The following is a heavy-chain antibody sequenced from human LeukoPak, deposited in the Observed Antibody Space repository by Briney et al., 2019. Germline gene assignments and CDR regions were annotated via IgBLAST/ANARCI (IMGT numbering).Heavy chain of an antibody. CDR1: GGTFSSYA. V-gene: IGHV1-69*05. J-gene: IGHJ3*02. CDR3: ARVLDGSGSYYLSFDI. Sequence: SVKVSCKASGGTFSSYAISWVRQAPGQGLEWMGGIIPIFGTANYAQKFQGRVTITTDESTSTAYTELSSLRSEDTAVYYCARVLDGSGSYYLSFDIWGQGTMVTVSS. D-gene: IGHD3-10*01. CDR2: IIPIFGTA.